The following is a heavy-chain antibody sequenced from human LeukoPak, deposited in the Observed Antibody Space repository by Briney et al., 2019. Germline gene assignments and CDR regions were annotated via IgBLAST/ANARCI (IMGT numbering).Heavy chain of an antibody. CDR3: AKLVGYYAFWSGYHFDY. Sequence: SGGSLRLSCAASGFTFSSYGMHCVRQAPGKGLEWVAFIRYDGSNKYYADSVKGRFTISRDNSKNTLYLQMNSLRAEDTAVYYCAKLVGYYAFWSGYHFDYWGQGTLVTVSS. V-gene: IGHV3-30*02. CDR2: IRYDGSNK. J-gene: IGHJ4*02. CDR1: GFTFSSYG. D-gene: IGHD3-3*01.